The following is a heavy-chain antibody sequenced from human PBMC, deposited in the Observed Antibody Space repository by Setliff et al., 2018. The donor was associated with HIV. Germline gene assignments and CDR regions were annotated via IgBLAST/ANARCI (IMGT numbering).Heavy chain of an antibody. J-gene: IGHJ4*02. V-gene: IGHV4-61*02. D-gene: IGHD3-16*02. CDR1: GGSISSGGHF. Sequence: SETLSLTCTVSGGSISSGGHFWSWVRQPAGRGLEWIGRIYTSGSTNYNPSLKSRVTMSVDTSKNQFSLNLTSVTAADTAVYYCARGRFVGFDYWGQGTLVTVSS. CDR3: ARGRFVGFDY. CDR2: IYTSGST.